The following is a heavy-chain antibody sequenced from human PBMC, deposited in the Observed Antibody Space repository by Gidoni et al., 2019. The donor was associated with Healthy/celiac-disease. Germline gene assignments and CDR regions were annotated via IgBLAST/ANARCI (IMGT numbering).Heavy chain of an antibody. CDR3: ARAGSGSYYMLYYYYYYMDV. D-gene: IGHD3-10*01. CDR2: ISAYNGNT. V-gene: IGHV1-18*01. J-gene: IGHJ6*03. CDR1: GYTFTSYG. Sequence: QVQLVQSGAEVKKPGASVKVSCKASGYTFTSYGISWVRQAPGQGLEWMGWISAYNGNTNDAQKLQGRVTMTTDTSTSTAYMELRSLRSDDTAVYYCARAGSGSYYMLYYYYYYMDVWGKGTTVTVSS.